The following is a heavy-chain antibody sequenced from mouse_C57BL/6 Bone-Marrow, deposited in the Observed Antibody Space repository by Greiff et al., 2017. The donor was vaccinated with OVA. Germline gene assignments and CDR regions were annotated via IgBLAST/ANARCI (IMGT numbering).Heavy chain of an antibody. CDR1: GFNIKDDY. J-gene: IGHJ4*01. D-gene: IGHD2-3*01. CDR3: TLGWLLRAMDY. Sequence: VQLKESGAELVRPGASVKLSCTASGFNIKDDYMHWVKQRPEQGLAWIGWIDPENGDTEYASKFQGKATITADTSSNTAYLQLSSLTSEDTAVYYCTLGWLLRAMDYWGQGTSVTVSS. CDR2: IDPENGDT. V-gene: IGHV14-4*01.